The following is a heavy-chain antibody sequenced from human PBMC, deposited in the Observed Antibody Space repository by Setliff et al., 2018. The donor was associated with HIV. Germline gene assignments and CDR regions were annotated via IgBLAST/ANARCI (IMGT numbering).Heavy chain of an antibody. CDR3: ARRDGRSMNAFEI. V-gene: IGHV5-51*01. CDR2: IYPDDSNI. D-gene: IGHD6-13*01. Sequence: PGESLKISCKGSGYSFTSYWIGWVRQMPGEGLEWMGIIYPDDSNIKYNPSFQNQVTISADKSISTAYLQVNNLKASDTATYYCARRDGRSMNAFEIWGPGTMVTVSS. CDR1: GYSFTSYW. J-gene: IGHJ3*02.